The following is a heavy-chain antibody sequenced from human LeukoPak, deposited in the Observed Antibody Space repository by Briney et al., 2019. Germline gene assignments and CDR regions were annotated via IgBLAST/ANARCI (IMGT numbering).Heavy chain of an antibody. V-gene: IGHV3-33*01. CDR2: IWYDGSNK. Sequence: GGSLRLSCAASGFTFSSYGMHWVRQAPGKGLEGVAVIWYDGSNKYYADSVKGRFTISGDNSKNTLYLQMNSLRAEDTAVYYCARGEGGSGYPPIDYWGQGTLVTVSS. CDR1: GFTFSSYG. D-gene: IGHD3-22*01. J-gene: IGHJ4*02. CDR3: ARGEGGSGYPPIDY.